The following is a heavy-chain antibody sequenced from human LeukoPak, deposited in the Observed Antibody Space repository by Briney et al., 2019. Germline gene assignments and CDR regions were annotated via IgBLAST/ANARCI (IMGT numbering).Heavy chain of an antibody. Sequence: ASVKVSCKASGYTFTSYYMHWVRQAPGQGLEWMGIINPSGGSTSYAQKFQGRVTMTRDTSTSTVYMELSSLRSEDTAVYYCARDRHEYSSSSWWFDPWGQGTLVTVSS. V-gene: IGHV1-46*01. D-gene: IGHD6-6*01. CDR1: GYTFTSYY. CDR2: INPSGGST. J-gene: IGHJ5*02. CDR3: ARDRHEYSSSSWWFDP.